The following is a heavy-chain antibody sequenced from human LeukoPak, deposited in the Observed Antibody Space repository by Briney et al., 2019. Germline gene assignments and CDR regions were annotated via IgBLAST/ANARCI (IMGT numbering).Heavy chain of an antibody. CDR3: AREMIRQGGPDAFDI. V-gene: IGHV4-38-2*02. CDR2: IFHSGST. Sequence: SETLSLTCTVSGYSISSGYYWGWIRQPPGKGLEWIGSIFHSGSTYSNPSLKSRVTISVDTSKNQFSLKLSSVTAADTAVYYCAREMIRQGGPDAFDIWGQGTMVTVSS. CDR1: GYSISSGYY. D-gene: IGHD3-10*01. J-gene: IGHJ3*02.